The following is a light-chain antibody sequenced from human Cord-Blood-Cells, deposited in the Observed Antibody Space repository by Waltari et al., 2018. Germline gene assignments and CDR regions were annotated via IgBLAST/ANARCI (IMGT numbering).Light chain of an antibody. V-gene: IGLV2-23*02. CDR3: CSYAGSSTWV. Sequence: QPALTQPASVSGSPGESITISCHGTRTDVGRYNLVSWYQQHPGKAPKLLIYEVSKRPSGVSNRFSGSRSGNTASLTISVLQAEDEADYYCCSYAGSSTWVFGGGTKLTVL. J-gene: IGLJ3*02. CDR2: EVS. CDR1: RTDVGRYNL.